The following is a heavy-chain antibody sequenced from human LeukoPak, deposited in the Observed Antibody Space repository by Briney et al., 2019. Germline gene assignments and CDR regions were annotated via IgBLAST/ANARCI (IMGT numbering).Heavy chain of an antibody. CDR1: GFDFTRDW. V-gene: IGHV5-51*01. Sequence: GESLKISCRFSGFDFTRDWIGWVRLMPGKGLEWMGIIFPDDSDTRYSPSFQGQVTLSADKSISTAYLQWSSLKASDTAIYYCARRDPTTMTAFDYWGQGTLVTVSS. CDR3: ARRDPTTMTAFDY. D-gene: IGHD4-17*01. CDR2: IFPDDSDT. J-gene: IGHJ4*02.